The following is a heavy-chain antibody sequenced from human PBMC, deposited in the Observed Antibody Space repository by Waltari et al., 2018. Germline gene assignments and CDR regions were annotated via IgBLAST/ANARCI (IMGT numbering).Heavy chain of an antibody. J-gene: IGHJ2*01. CDR1: GFTFRTYD. Sequence: EVQLVESGGGLVQPGGSVRRSCAASGFTFRTYDMHWVRQGIGKGLEWVSAIGTGGEKYYPDSVRGRFTISRENAKNSLDLQMNSLRAGDTAVYYCVREGNWYFDLWGRGTLVTVSS. CDR2: IGTGGEK. CDR3: VREGNWYFDL. V-gene: IGHV3-13*04.